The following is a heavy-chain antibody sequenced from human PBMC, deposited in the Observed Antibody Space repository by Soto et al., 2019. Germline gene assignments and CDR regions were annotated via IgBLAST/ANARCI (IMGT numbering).Heavy chain of an antibody. CDR2: ISLSSSTI. Sequence: EVQLVESGGGLVQPGVSLRQSCAASGFTFSSYGMNWVRQAPGKGLEWVSYISLSSSTIYYSDSVKGRFTISRDNAKNSLYLQMNSLRDEDTAVYYCARDYPAGAIWGQGTMVTVSS. CDR3: ARDYPAGAI. J-gene: IGHJ3*02. V-gene: IGHV3-48*02. CDR1: GFTFSSYG.